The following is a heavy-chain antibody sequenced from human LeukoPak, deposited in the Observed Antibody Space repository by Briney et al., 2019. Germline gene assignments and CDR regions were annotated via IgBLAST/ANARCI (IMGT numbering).Heavy chain of an antibody. Sequence: GESMRLSCVTSGLSFNTYWKHWVRQAPGKGLVWVSRISGDGSNTTYADSVKGRFTISRDNAKNTVYLQMNSLRAEDTAVYYCARANYHNNWGQGTLVTVSS. CDR2: ISGDGSNT. CDR1: GLSFNTYW. D-gene: IGHD3-9*01. J-gene: IGHJ4*02. V-gene: IGHV3-74*01. CDR3: ARANYHNN.